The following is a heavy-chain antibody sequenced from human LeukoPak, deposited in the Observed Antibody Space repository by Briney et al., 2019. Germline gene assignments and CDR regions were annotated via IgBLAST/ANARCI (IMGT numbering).Heavy chain of an antibody. V-gene: IGHV1-69*13. J-gene: IGHJ6*02. D-gene: IGHD2-15*01. Sequence: RASVKVSCKASGGTFSSYAISWVRQAPGQGLEWMGGIIPIFGTANYAQKFQGRVTITADESTSTAYMELSSLRSEDTAVYYCARDRYCSGGSCYSGYYYGMDVWGQGTTVTVSS. CDR1: GGTFSSYA. CDR3: ARDRYCSGGSCYSGYYYGMDV. CDR2: IIPIFGTA.